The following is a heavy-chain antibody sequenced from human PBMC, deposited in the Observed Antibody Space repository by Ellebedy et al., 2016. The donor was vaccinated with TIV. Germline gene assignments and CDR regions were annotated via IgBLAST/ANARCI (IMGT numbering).Heavy chain of an antibody. CDR3: ARDVPEWEPHFDY. D-gene: IGHD1-26*01. J-gene: IGHJ4*02. Sequence: ASVKVSCXASGYTFTSYDINWVRQATGHGLEWMGWINPNSGGTSYAQKFQGRVTMTRDTSISTAYMELSRLRSDDTAVYYCARDVPEWEPHFDYWGQGTLVTVSS. CDR2: INPNSGGT. CDR1: GYTFTSYD. V-gene: IGHV1-2*02.